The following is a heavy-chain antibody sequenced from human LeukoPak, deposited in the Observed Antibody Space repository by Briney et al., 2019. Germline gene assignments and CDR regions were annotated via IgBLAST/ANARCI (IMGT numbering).Heavy chain of an antibody. V-gene: IGHV4-34*01. D-gene: IGHD2-15*01. CDR3: ARLYCSGGSCY. CDR1: GGSFSGYY. Sequence: PSETLSLTCAVHGGSFSGYYWSCIRQPPGEGLEWIGESNHSRRTNYNPSLKSRVTISVDPLKNQFSLQLSSVTAAATAVYYCARLYCSGGSCYWGQGTLVTVSS. CDR2: SNHSRRT. J-gene: IGHJ4*02.